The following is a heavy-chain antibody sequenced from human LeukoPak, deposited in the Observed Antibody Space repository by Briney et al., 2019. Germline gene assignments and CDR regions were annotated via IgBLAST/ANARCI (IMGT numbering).Heavy chain of an antibody. V-gene: IGHV4-34*01. CDR2: INHSGST. CDR1: GGSFSGYY. J-gene: IGHJ5*02. CDR3: ARRAMVRKKGWFDP. D-gene: IGHD3-10*01. Sequence: SETLSLTCAVSGGSFSGYYWSWIRQPPGKGLEWIGEINHSGSTNYNPSLKSRVTISVDTSKNQFSLKLSSVTAADTAVYYCARRAMVRKKGWFDPWGQGTLVTVSS.